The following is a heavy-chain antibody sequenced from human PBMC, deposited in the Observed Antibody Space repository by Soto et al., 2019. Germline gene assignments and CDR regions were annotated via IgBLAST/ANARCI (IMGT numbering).Heavy chain of an antibody. D-gene: IGHD3-22*01. V-gene: IGHV4-30-4*01. CDR3: ARDLLVFDSSGFHF. CDR1: GDPIGSGDFY. J-gene: IGHJ5*01. CDR2: IYHSGTT. Sequence: QVQLQESGPGLVKASQTLSLNCTVSGDPIGSGDFYWTWIRQTPGRGLEWIGNIYHSGTTSYNPSHESRISISIDTSRNVFSLSLASVTVADTAVYFCARDLLVFDSSGFHFWGRGILVTVAS.